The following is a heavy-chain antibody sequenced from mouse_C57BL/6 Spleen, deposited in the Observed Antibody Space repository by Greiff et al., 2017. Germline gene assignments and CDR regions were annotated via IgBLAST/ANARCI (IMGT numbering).Heavy chain of an antibody. CDR1: GYSITSGYY. CDR3: ARIYDGYLWYFDV. V-gene: IGHV3-6*01. Sequence: EVQLLESGPGLVKPSQSLSLTCSVTGYSITSGYYWNWIRQFPGNKLEWMGYISYDGSNNYNPSLKNRISITRDTSKNQFFLKLNSVTTEDTATYYCARIYDGYLWYFDVWGTGTTVTVSS. CDR2: ISYDGSN. J-gene: IGHJ1*03. D-gene: IGHD2-3*01.